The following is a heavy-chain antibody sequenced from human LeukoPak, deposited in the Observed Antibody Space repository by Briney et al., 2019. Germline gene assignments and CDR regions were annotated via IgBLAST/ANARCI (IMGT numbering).Heavy chain of an antibody. CDR1: GFTFSSYA. CDR3: EKSDLNGHFDY. J-gene: IGHJ4*02. V-gene: IGHV3-23*01. Sequence: GGSLRLSCAASGFTFSSYAMSWVHQAPGKGLEWVSAISGSGGSTYYADSVKGRFTISRDNSKNTLYLQMNSLRAEDTAVYYCEKSDLNGHFDYWGQGTLVTVSS. D-gene: IGHD2-8*01. CDR2: ISGSGGST.